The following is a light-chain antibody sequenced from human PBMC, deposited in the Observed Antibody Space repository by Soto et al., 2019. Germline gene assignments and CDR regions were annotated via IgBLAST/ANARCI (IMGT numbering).Light chain of an antibody. Sequence: DIRMTQSPSTLSASVGDRVTITCRASRSISRSLAWYQQKSGKAPKLLIYDASSLESGVPSRFSGSGFGTEFTLTISGLQPDDFATYYCQQYQSYFLTFGPGTTVDMK. CDR1: RSISRS. J-gene: IGKJ3*01. CDR3: QQYQSYFLT. CDR2: DAS. V-gene: IGKV1-5*01.